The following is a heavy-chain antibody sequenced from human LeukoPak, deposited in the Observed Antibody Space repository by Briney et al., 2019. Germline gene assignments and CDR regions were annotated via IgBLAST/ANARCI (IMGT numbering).Heavy chain of an antibody. CDR3: AKGEQLWLSYYFDY. D-gene: IGHD5-18*01. V-gene: IGHV3-23*01. J-gene: IGHJ4*02. CDR2: ISGSGGST. Sequence: PGGSLRPSCAASGFTFSSYAMSWVRQAPGKGLEWVSAISGSGGSTYYADSVKGRFTISRDNSKSTLYLEMNSLRAEDTAVYYCAKGEQLWLSYYFDYWGQGTLVTVSS. CDR1: GFTFSSYA.